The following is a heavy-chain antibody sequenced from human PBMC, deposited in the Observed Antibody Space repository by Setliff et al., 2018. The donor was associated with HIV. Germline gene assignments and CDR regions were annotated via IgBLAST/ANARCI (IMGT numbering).Heavy chain of an antibody. D-gene: IGHD2-8*02. CDR1: GGSISSSSYY. CDR2: IYYSGST. V-gene: IGHV4-39*01. CDR3: ARRGAGGGSVRSGWYFDL. Sequence: SETLSLTCTVSGGSISSSSYYWGWIRQPPGKGLEWIGSIYYSGSTYYNPSLKSRVTISVDTSKNQFSLKLSSVTAADTAVYYCARRGAGGGSVRSGWYFDLWGQGTVVTVSS. J-gene: IGHJ2*01.